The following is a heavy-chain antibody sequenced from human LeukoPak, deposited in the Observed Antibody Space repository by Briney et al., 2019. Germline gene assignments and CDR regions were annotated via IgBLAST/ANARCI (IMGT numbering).Heavy chain of an antibody. D-gene: IGHD3-10*02. CDR2: IKTDGSNT. V-gene: IGHV3-74*01. CDR3: AELGITMIGGV. J-gene: IGHJ6*04. Sequence: GGSLRLSCAASGFTFSSYWLHWVRQAPGKGLVWVSRIKTDGSNTDYADSVKGRFTISRDNAKNTLYLQMSRLRAEDTAVYYCAELGITMIGGVWGKGTTVTISS. CDR1: GFTFSSYW.